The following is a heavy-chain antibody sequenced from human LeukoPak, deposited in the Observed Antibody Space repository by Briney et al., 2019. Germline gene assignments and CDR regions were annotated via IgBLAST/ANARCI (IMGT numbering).Heavy chain of an antibody. Sequence: SETLSLTCTVSGGSISSYYWSWIRQPPGKGLEWIGYIYYSGSTNYNPSLKSRVTISVDTSKNQFSLKLSSVTAADTAVYYCARLYSNYDCYYYGMDVWGQGTTVTVSS. D-gene: IGHD4-4*01. CDR3: ARLYSNYDCYYYGMDV. CDR1: GGSISSYY. V-gene: IGHV4-59*08. CDR2: IYYSGST. J-gene: IGHJ6*02.